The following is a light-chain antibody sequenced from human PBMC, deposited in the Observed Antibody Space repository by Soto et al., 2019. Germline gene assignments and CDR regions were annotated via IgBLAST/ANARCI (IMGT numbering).Light chain of an antibody. Sequence: QSALTQPPSASGSLGQSVTISCTGTSSDVGGYNYVSWYQQDPGKAPKLMIYEVSKRPSGVPDRFSGSKSGNTASLTVSGPQAEDVADYYCSSYAGSNNLLFGGGTKLTVL. CDR1: SSDVGGYNY. CDR2: EVS. CDR3: SSYAGSNNLL. J-gene: IGLJ2*01. V-gene: IGLV2-8*01.